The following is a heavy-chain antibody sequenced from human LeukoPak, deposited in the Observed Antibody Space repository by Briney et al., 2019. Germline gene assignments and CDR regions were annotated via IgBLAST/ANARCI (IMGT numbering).Heavy chain of an antibody. CDR2: ISSSSSYI. D-gene: IGHD6-13*01. Sequence: GGSLRLSCAASGFTFSSYSMNWVRQAPGKGLEWVSSISSSSSYIYYADSVKGRFTISRDNAKNSLYLQMNSLRAEGTAVYYCARGHGYSSSWYSPGVDYWGQGTLVTVSS. CDR1: GFTFSSYS. V-gene: IGHV3-21*01. J-gene: IGHJ4*02. CDR3: ARGHGYSSSWYSPGVDY.